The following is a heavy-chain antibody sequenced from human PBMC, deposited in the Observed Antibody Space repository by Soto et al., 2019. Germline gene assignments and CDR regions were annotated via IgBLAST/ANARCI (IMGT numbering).Heavy chain of an antibody. CDR3: ARVDDSSGYYQYYFDY. CDR1: GFTFSSYA. CDR2: ISYDGSNK. Sequence: SLRLSCAASGFTFSSYAMHWVRQAPGKGLEWVAVISYDGSNKYYADSVKGRFTISRDNSKNTLYLQMNSLGAEDTAVYYCARVDDSSGYYQYYFDYWGQGTLVTV. D-gene: IGHD3-22*01. J-gene: IGHJ4*02. V-gene: IGHV3-30-3*01.